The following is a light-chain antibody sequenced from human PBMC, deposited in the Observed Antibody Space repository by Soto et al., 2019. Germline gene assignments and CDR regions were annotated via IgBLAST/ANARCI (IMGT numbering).Light chain of an antibody. Sequence: QSALTQPASVSGSPGQSITISCTGTSSDVGNYNLVSWYQHHPGKAPKLIIYEVSKRPSGVSNRFSGSKSGDTASLTISGLQAEDEDDYYCCSYAGSNYVFGTGTKLTVL. CDR2: EVS. V-gene: IGLV2-23*02. CDR3: CSYAGSNYV. CDR1: SSDVGNYNL. J-gene: IGLJ1*01.